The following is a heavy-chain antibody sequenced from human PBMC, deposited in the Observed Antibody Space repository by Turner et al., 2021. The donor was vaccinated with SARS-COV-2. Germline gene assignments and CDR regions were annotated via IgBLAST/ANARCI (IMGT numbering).Heavy chain of an antibody. D-gene: IGHD5-18*01. V-gene: IGHV4-39*01. CDR2: SYYSGST. CDR1: GGSNSSSSYY. Sequence: QLQLQESGPGLVKPSETLSLTCTVSGGSNSSSSYYLGWIRQPPGKGLEWIGNSYYSGSTYYNPSLKSRVTISVDTSKNQFSLKLSSVTAADTAVYYCARQVRGYSYAFSFDYWGQGTLVTVSS. CDR3: ARQVRGYSYAFSFDY. J-gene: IGHJ4*02.